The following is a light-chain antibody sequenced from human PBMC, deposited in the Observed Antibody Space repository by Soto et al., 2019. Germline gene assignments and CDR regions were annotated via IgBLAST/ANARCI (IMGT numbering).Light chain of an antibody. CDR1: QSVSSN. J-gene: IGKJ1*01. CDR3: QQYTV. Sequence: EIVMTQSPATLSVSPGERATLSCRASQSVSSNLAWYQQKPGQAPRLLIYGASTRATGIPARCSGSGSGTEFTLTLSSLQSEDFAVYYCQQYTVFGQGTKLEIK. V-gene: IGKV3-15*01. CDR2: GAS.